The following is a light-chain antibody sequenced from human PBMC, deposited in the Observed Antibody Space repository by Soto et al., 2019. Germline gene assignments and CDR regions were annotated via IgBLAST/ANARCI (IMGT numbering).Light chain of an antibody. CDR2: GAS. V-gene: IGKV3-20*01. J-gene: IGKJ4*01. Sequence: EIVLTQSPGTLSLSPGERASLSCRASQTVASSYLAWYQQKPGQAPRLLIYGASSRAAGIPDRFSGSGSGTDFTLTISSLEPVDFAVYYCHQYGISPLTFGGGTKVEIK. CDR1: QTVASSY. CDR3: HQYGISPLT.